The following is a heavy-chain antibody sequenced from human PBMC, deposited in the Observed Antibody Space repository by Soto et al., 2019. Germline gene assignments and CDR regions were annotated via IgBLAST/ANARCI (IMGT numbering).Heavy chain of an antibody. V-gene: IGHV3-23*01. Sequence: PVGSLRLSCAASGFSFSDYAMSWVRQAPGKGLEWVSVISESGGSTHYADSVRGRFTVSRDNSKNSLSLRMNSLRDEDTAVYFCAKGSPYSSGWYSPIFDYWGQGALVTVSS. D-gene: IGHD6-13*01. CDR2: ISESGGST. J-gene: IGHJ4*02. CDR3: AKGSPYSSGWYSPIFDY. CDR1: GFSFSDYA.